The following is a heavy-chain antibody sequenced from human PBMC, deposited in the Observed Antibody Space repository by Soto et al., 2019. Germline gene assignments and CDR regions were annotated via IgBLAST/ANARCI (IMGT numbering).Heavy chain of an antibody. CDR3: ARDKSSYDFWSGYSNTIYYYYGMDV. D-gene: IGHD3-3*01. V-gene: IGHV1-69*13. CDR2: IIPFFGTA. Sequence: ASVKVSCKASGGTFSSYAISWVRQAPGQGLEWMGGIIPFFGTANYAQKFQGRVTITADESTSTAYMELSSLRSEDTAVYYCARDKSSYDFWSGYSNTIYYYYGMDVWGQGTTVTVSS. CDR1: GGTFSSYA. J-gene: IGHJ6*02.